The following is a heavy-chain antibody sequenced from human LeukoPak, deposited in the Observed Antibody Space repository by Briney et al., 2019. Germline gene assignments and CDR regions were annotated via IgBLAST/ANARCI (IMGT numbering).Heavy chain of an antibody. Sequence: GGSLRLSCAASEFTFSNAWMSWVRQAPGKGLEWVAVIWYDGSNKYYADSVKGRFTISRDNSKNTLYLQMNSLRAEDTAVYYCRGYYDSSGYYVFDYWGQGTLVTVSS. CDR1: EFTFSNAW. D-gene: IGHD3-22*01. CDR3: RGYYDSSGYYVFDY. J-gene: IGHJ4*02. CDR2: IWYDGSNK. V-gene: IGHV3-33*08.